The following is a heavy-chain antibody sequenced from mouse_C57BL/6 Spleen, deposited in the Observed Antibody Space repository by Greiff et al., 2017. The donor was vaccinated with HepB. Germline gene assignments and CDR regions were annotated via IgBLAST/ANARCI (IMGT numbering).Heavy chain of an antibody. CDR2: INPSSGYT. Sequence: VQGVESGAELARPGASVKMSCKASGYTFTSYTMHWVKQRPGQGLEWIGYINPSSGYTKYNQKFKDKATLTADKSSSTAYMQLSSLTSEDSAVYYCARCGYSFDYWGQGTTLTVSS. J-gene: IGHJ2*01. V-gene: IGHV1-4*01. CDR3: ARCGYSFDY. CDR1: GYTFTSYT.